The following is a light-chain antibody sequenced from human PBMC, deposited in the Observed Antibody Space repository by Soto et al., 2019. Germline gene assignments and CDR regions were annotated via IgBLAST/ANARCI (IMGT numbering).Light chain of an antibody. CDR2: WAS. Sequence: DIVMTQSPDSLAVSLGERATINCKSSQNILYSSNNKNYLAWYQQKPGQPPKLLIYWASTRESGVPDRFSGSGSGTDLTLTISSLQAEDVAVYYCQQYYSTPYTFGQGTNLEIK. V-gene: IGKV4-1*01. J-gene: IGKJ2*01. CDR3: QQYYSTPYT. CDR1: QNILYSSNNKNY.